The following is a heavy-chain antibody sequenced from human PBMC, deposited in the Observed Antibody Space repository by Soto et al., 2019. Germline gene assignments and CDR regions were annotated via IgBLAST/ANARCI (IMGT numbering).Heavy chain of an antibody. D-gene: IGHD3-16*01. J-gene: IGHJ4*02. CDR3: ARDARNADYDY. CDR2: IHGTRSII. CDR1: GFTFSSHA. Sequence: EVQLVESGGGLVQPGGSLKLSCAVSGFTFSSHAMNWVRQAPGKGLEWVAYIHGTRSIIYYADSVKGRFTISRDNAKNSLYLQMDSLRDEDTALYFCARDARNADYDYWGQGTLVTVSS. V-gene: IGHV3-48*02.